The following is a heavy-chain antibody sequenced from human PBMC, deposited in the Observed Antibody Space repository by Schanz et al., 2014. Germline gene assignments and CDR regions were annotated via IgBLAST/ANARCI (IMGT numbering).Heavy chain of an antibody. CDR3: ASRSVYAPT. CDR2: INSDGSTT. V-gene: IGHV3-74*02. J-gene: IGHJ5*02. Sequence: VQLVESGGGVVQPGRSLRLSCATSGFTFSSYGMHWVRQAPGKGLVWVSRINSDGSTTIYADSVKGRFTISRDKSKNTLYLEMNSLRAEDTAVYYCASRSVYAPTWGQGILVTVSS. CDR1: GFTFSSYG. D-gene: IGHD2-8*01.